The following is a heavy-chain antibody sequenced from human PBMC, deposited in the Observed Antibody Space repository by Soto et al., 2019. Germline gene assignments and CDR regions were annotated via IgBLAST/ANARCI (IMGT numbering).Heavy chain of an antibody. J-gene: IGHJ3*01. D-gene: IGHD3-16*01. CDR1: RFTFRSYG. CDR3: AKDGGDIGRSYVQQWTLDG. CDR2: ISYDGNNE. V-gene: IGHV3-30*18. Sequence: QVQLVESGGGVVQPGRSLRLSCAASRFTFRSYGMHWVRQAPGKGLEWVALISYDGNNEYYAGPVKAGFAISRDNSKNTLYLQMNSLRSEDTAEYYFAKDGGDIGRSYVQQWTLDGCGQGTMVTVSS.